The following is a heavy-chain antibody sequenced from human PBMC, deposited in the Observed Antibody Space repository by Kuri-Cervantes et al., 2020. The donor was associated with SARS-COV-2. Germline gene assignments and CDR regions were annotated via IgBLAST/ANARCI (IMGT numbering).Heavy chain of an antibody. CDR2: MKPNSGNT. V-gene: IGHV1-8*02. J-gene: IGHJ4*02. Sequence: ASVKVSCKASGYTFTSYDINWVRQATGQGLEWMGWMKPNSGNTGYAQKLQGRVTMTTDTSTSTAYVELRSLRSDDTAVYYCAREDWKDAGVFDYWGQGTLVTVSS. D-gene: IGHD1-1*01. CDR3: AREDWKDAGVFDY. CDR1: GYTFTSYD.